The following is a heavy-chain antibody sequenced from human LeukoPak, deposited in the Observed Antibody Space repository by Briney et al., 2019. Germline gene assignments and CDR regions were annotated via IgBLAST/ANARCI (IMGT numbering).Heavy chain of an antibody. V-gene: IGHV4-39*01. Sequence: SETLSLTCTVSGGYISSSSYYWGWTRQPPGKGLEWIGSIYYSGCTYYNPSLKSRVTISVDTSKNQFSLKLSSVTAADTAVYYCARGYDFWRGHLDYWGQGTLVTVSS. CDR3: ARGYDFWRGHLDY. CDR2: IYYSGCT. J-gene: IGHJ4*02. CDR1: GGYISSSSYY. D-gene: IGHD3-3*01.